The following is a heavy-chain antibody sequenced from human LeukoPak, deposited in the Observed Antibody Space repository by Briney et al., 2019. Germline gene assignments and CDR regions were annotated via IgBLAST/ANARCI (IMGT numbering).Heavy chain of an antibody. CDR3: AKDRYGDYSFDY. V-gene: IGHV3-23*01. D-gene: IGHD4-17*01. Sequence: GSLRISFAALGFTFRNPGMNWGRQAPGKGLGWVSSISGRGDSTYYADSVKGRFTIARDNSKNTLSLQMNSLRAEDTAMYYCAKDRYGDYSFDYWGQGTLVTVSS. J-gene: IGHJ4*02. CDR1: GFTFRNPG. CDR2: ISGRGDST.